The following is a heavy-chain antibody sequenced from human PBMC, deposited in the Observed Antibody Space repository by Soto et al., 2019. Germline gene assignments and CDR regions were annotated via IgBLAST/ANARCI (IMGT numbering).Heavy chain of an antibody. CDR1: GGPISSYY. Sequence: PSETLSLTCTVSGGPISSYYWSWIRQPPGKGLEWTGYIYYSGSTNYNPSLKSRVTISVDTSKNQFSLKLSSVTAADTAVYYCARVRYYDSSGYYPFDYWGQGTLVTVSS. D-gene: IGHD3-22*01. J-gene: IGHJ4*02. CDR2: IYYSGST. V-gene: IGHV4-59*01. CDR3: ARVRYYDSSGYYPFDY.